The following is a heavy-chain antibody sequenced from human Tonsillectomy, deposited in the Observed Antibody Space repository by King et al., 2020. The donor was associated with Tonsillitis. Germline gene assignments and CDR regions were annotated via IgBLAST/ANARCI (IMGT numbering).Heavy chain of an antibody. CDR1: GGTFSSYA. CDR3: ARDRVPDCSGGSCYSDGMDV. J-gene: IGHJ6*02. V-gene: IGHV1-69*01. Sequence: QLVQSGAEVKKPGSSVKVSCKASGGTFSSYAISWVRQAPGQGLEWMGGIIPLYGTANYAQKFQDRVTITADEFTSTAYMELRSLRSEDTAVYYCARDRVPDCSGGSCYSDGMDVWGQGTTVTVSS. D-gene: IGHD2-15*01. CDR2: IIPLYGTA.